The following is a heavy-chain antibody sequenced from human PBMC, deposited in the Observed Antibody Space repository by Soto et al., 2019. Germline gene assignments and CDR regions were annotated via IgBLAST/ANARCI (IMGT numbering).Heavy chain of an antibody. CDR2: IIPIFGTA. CDR1: GGTFSSYA. J-gene: IGHJ5*02. D-gene: IGHD6-13*01. CDR3: ATYSSSWYSSNWFDP. Sequence: SVKVSCKASGGTFSSYAISWVRQAPGQGLEWMGGIIPIFGTANYAQKFQGRVTITADESTSTAYMELSSLRSEDTAVYYCATYSSSWYSSNWFDPWGQGTLVTSPQ. V-gene: IGHV1-69*13.